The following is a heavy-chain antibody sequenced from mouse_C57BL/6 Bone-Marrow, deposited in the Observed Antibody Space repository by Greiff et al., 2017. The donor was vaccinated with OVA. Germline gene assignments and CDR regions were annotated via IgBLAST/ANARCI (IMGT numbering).Heavy chain of an antibody. Sequence: QVQLQQSGAELVRPGASVTLSCKASGYTFTDYEMHWVKQTPVHGLEWIGAIDPETGGTAYNQKFKGKAILTADKSSSTAYMELRSLTSEDAAVYYCTRQKPLAMDYWGQGTSVTVSS. CDR1: GYTFTDYE. J-gene: IGHJ4*01. V-gene: IGHV1-15*01. CDR3: TRQKPLAMDY. CDR2: IDPETGGT.